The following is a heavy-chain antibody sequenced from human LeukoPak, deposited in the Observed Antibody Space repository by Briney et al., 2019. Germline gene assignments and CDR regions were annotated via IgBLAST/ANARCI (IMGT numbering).Heavy chain of an antibody. V-gene: IGHV6-1*01. Sequence: SQTHSLTCAISGDTVSSNSVAWVWIRQSPSRGLEWLGRTYYRSQWYNDYAVSLKSRITINPDTSKNRFSLHLNSVTPEDTAVYYCARLAVATTQGFDYWGQGTLVTVSS. J-gene: IGHJ4*02. D-gene: IGHD6-19*01. CDR1: GDTVSSNSVA. CDR3: ARLAVATTQGFDY. CDR2: TYYRSQWYN.